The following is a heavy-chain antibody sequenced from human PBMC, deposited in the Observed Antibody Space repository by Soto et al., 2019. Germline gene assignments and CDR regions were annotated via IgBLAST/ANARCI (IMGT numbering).Heavy chain of an antibody. Sequence: SETLSLTCTVSGGSITTGGYYWSWIRQLPGKGLEWIGHRYYSESTYYNPSLKSRVSISLDTSKNQFSLKLSFVTAADTAMYYCARTKCSGGSCYSWSLDYWGQGTLVSVSS. CDR3: ARTKCSGGSCYSWSLDY. D-gene: IGHD2-15*01. J-gene: IGHJ4*02. CDR1: GGSITTGGYY. CDR2: RYYSEST. V-gene: IGHV4-31*03.